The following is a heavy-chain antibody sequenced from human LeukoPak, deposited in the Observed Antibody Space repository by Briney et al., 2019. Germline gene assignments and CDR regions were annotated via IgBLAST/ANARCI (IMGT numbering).Heavy chain of an antibody. CDR1: GFTFSSCA. D-gene: IGHD6-6*01. CDR2: ISGTGGST. J-gene: IGHJ4*02. Sequence: GGSLRLSCAASGFTFSSCAMSWVRQAPGKGLEWVSAISGTGGSTYYADSVKGRFTISRDNFKNTLYLQMNSLRADDTAVYYCAKQKTYSSPYYFDCWGQGTLVTVSS. CDR3: AKQKTYSSPYYFDC. V-gene: IGHV3-23*01.